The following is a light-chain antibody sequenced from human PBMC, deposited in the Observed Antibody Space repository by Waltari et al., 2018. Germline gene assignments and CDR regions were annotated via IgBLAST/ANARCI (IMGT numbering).Light chain of an antibody. CDR2: GAS. V-gene: IGKV1-39*01. Sequence: DIQMTQSPSSLSASVGDRVTITCRASQTINKFLNWYQHKPGKAPKLLLYGASSLYSGVPSRFSGSGSGTDFSLTINGLQPEDSATYYCQQSYSPPQNTFGQGTQVEI. CDR1: QTINKF. J-gene: IGKJ5*01. CDR3: QQSYSPPQNT.